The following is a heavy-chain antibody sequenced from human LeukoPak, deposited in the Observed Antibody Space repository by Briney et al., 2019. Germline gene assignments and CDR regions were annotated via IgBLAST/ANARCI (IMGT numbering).Heavy chain of an antibody. D-gene: IGHD5-24*01. J-gene: IGHJ4*02. CDR3: ARGEGDGYNFDY. V-gene: IGHV3-48*04. CDR1: GFTFSSYW. Sequence: GGSLRLSCEASGFTFSSYWMHWVRQAPGKGLEWVSYISSSGSTIYYADSVKGRFTISRDNAKNSLYLQMNSLRAEDTAVYYCARGEGDGYNFDYWGQGTLVTVSS. CDR2: ISSSGSTI.